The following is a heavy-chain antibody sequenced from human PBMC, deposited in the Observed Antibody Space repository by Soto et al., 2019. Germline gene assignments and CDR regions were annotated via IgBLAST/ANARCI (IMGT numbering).Heavy chain of an antibody. J-gene: IGHJ4*02. Sequence: QVQLVESGGGVVQPGRSLRLSCAASGFTVSDYAVHWVRQAPGKGLEWVAVISYDGLNQRYADSVKGRFTISRDNSKKTVYLQMHSLSTEDPAVYYCTRGAGSNTGKAGNDYWGQGTLVTVSS. CDR1: GFTVSDYA. D-gene: IGHD3-10*01. CDR3: TRGAGSNTGKAGNDY. V-gene: IGHV3-30-3*01. CDR2: ISYDGLNQ.